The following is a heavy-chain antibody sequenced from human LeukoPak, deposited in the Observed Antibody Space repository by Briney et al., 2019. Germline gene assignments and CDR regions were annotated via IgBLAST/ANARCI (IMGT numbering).Heavy chain of an antibody. CDR3: ARDTYQPGRIDC. V-gene: IGHV3-21*05. J-gene: IGHJ4*02. CDR2: INDVSGDI. Sequence: GGSLRLSCAASEFTFSLHAMNWVRQALGKGLEWVSYINDVSGDIHYADSVKGRFTISRDNAKNTLYLQMNSLRAEDTAVYYCARDTYQPGRIDCWGQGTLVIVSS. D-gene: IGHD1-14*01. CDR1: EFTFSLHA.